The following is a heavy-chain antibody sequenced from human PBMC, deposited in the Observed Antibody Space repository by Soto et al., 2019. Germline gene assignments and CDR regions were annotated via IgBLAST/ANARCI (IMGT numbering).Heavy chain of an antibody. CDR2: ITSTGGTA. Sequence: GGSLRLSCSASGVAFSSYNMHWVRQAPGKGLERVSTITSTGGTAFYADSVKGRFTISRNNSKNTLYLQMSSLRAEDTAIYYCVKESSPQYFYFHAMDLGSQGTTVTVS. CDR1: GVAFSSYN. V-gene: IGHV3-64D*06. J-gene: IGHJ6*02. D-gene: IGHD6-19*01. CDR3: VKESSPQYFYFHAMDL.